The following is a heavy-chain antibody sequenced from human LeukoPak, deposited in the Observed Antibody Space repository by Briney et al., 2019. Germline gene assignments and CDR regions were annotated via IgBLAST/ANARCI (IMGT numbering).Heavy chain of an antibody. CDR2: IYSSGST. CDR1: GGSISSDNYY. J-gene: IGHJ4*02. Sequence: PSETLSLTCTVSGGSISSDNYYWSWIRQPAGKGLEWIGRIYSSGSTNYNPSLKSRVTISVDTSKNQFSLKLSSVTAADTAVYYCARDHAAYSYGYFDYWGQGTLVTVSS. CDR3: ARDHAAYSYGYFDY. D-gene: IGHD5-18*01. V-gene: IGHV4-61*02.